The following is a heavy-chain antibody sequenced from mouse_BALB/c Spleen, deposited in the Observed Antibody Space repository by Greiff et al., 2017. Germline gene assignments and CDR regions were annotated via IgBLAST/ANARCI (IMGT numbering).Heavy chain of an antibody. CDR1: GFSLTSYD. V-gene: IGHV2-9-2*01. J-gene: IGHJ2*01. Sequence: QVQLQQSGPGLVAPSQSLSITCTVSGFSLTSYDISWIRQPPGKGLEWLGVIWTGGGTNYNSAFMSRLSISKDNSKSQVFLKMNSLQTDDTAIYYCVRDDGYRLYWWGQGTTLTVSS. CDR2: IWTGGGT. D-gene: IGHD2-3*01. CDR3: VRDDGYRLYW.